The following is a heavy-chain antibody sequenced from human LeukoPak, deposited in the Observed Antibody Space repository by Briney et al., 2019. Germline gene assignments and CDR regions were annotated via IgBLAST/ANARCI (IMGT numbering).Heavy chain of an antibody. CDR1: GGTFSSYT. J-gene: IGHJ5*02. D-gene: IGHD3-3*01. V-gene: IGHV1-69*02. Sequence: SVKVSCKASGGTFSSYTISWVRQAPGQGLEWMGRIIPILGIANYAQKFQGRVTITADKSTSTAYMELSSLRSEDTAVYYCASSIYYDFWSGNSNWFDPWGQGTLVTVSS. CDR2: IIPILGIA. CDR3: ASSIYYDFWSGNSNWFDP.